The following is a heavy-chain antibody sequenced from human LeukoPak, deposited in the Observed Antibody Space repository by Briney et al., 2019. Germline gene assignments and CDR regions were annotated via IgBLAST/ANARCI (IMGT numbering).Heavy chain of an antibody. D-gene: IGHD3-10*01. CDR3: ARRDYYGSVSYYVLDY. CDR1: GYSFTSYW. CDR2: IYPGDSDT. Sequence: GESLKRSCEGSGYSFTSYWIGWVRQMPGKGLEWMGIIYPGDSDTRYSPSFQGQVTISADKSISTAYLQWSSLKASDTAMYYCARRDYYGSVSYYVLDYSGQGTLVTVSS. V-gene: IGHV5-51*01. J-gene: IGHJ4*02.